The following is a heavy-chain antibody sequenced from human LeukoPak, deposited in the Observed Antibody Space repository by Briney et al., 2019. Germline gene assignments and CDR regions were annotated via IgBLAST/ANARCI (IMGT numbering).Heavy chain of an antibody. CDR3: ARQYTGSRYRTYYFDS. J-gene: IGHJ4*02. CDR1: GYSFTNYW. CDR2: IHPGDSDT. D-gene: IGHD1-26*01. V-gene: IGHV5-51*01. Sequence: GESLKISCKASGYSFTNYWIGWVRQMPGKGLEWMGVIHPGDSDTKYSPSFEGQVTISTDKSIHTAYLQWSSLKASDTAKYFCARQYTGSRYRTYYFDSWGQGTLVTVSS.